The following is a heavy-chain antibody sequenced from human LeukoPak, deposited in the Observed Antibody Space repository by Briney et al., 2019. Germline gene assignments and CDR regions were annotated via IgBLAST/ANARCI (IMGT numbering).Heavy chain of an antibody. V-gene: IGHV3-11*01. D-gene: IGHD6-13*01. CDR3: ARERAAAGEKNWFDP. CDR1: GFTFSDYY. J-gene: IGHJ5*02. Sequence: GGSLRLSCAASGFTFSDYYMSWIRQAPGKGLEWVSYISSSGSTIYYADSVKGRFTISRDNAKNSLYLQMNSLRAEDTAVYYCARERAAAGEKNWFDPWGQGTLVTVSS. CDR2: ISSSGSTI.